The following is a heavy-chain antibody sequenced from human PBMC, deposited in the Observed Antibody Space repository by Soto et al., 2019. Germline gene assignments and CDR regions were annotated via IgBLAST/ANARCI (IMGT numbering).Heavy chain of an antibody. J-gene: IGHJ4*02. CDR3: TKGPSGDKVDS. CDR2: IYNGGST. Sequence: QVQLQDSGPGLVKPSQTLSLTCTVSGGSISNVHYCWSWIRQPPDQGPEWIGHIYNGGSTYSNPSLQSRVTISADTSKNQVYLNLSSVSAADSAVYYCTKGPSGDKVDSWGQGILVTVSS. V-gene: IGHV4-30-4*01. CDR1: GGSISNVHYC. D-gene: IGHD7-27*01.